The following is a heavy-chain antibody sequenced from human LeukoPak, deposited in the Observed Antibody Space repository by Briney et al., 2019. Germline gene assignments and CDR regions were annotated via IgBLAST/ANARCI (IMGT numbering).Heavy chain of an antibody. V-gene: IGHV4-59*01. D-gene: IGHD3-22*01. CDR1: GGSISSYY. CDR3: ASLNSSGYYFAGLDAFDI. Sequence: PSETLSLTCTVSGGSISSYYWSWIRQPPGKGREWIGYIYYSGSTNYNPSLKSRVTISVDTSKNQFSLKLSSVTAADTAVYSCASLNSSGYYFAGLDAFDIWGQGTMVTVSS. CDR2: IYYSGST. J-gene: IGHJ3*02.